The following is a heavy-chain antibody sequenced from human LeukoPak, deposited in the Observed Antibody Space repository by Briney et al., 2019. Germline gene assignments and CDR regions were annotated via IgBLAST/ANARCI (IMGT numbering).Heavy chain of an antibody. CDR2: INHSGST. Sequence: SSETLSLTCAVYGGSFSGYYWRWIRQPPGKRLQWIGEINHSGSTNYNPSLKSRVTISVDTSKNQFSLKLSSVTAADTAVYYCARVRTTVTTRGSGWFDPWGQGTLVTVSS. V-gene: IGHV4-34*01. D-gene: IGHD4-17*01. J-gene: IGHJ5*02. CDR1: GGSFSGYY. CDR3: ARVRTTVTTRGSGWFDP.